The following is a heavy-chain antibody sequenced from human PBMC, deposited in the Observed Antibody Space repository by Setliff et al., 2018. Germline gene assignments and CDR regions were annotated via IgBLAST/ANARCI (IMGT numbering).Heavy chain of an antibody. V-gene: IGHV5-51*01. CDR3: ARQIPQRGYYDFWSEPPNWFDP. D-gene: IGHD3-3*01. CDR2: IYPDDSDS. J-gene: IGHJ5*02. Sequence: GESLKISCRASGYNFANYWIGWVRQMPGKGLEWMAIIYPDDSDSRHSPSFRGQVTVSADKSISTAYLQWSSLKASDTAMYYCARQIPQRGYYDFWSEPPNWFDPWGQGTLVTVSS. CDR1: GYNFANYW.